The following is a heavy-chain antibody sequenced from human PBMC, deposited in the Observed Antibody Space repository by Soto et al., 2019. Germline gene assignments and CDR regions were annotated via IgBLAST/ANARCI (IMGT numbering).Heavy chain of an antibody. J-gene: IGHJ4*02. Sequence: QVQLVQSGAEVKKPGASVKVSCKASGYTFTSYGISWVRQAPGQGLEWMGWISAYNGNTNYAQKLQGRVTMTTDTSTSTAYMELRSLRSDDTAVYYCAREREFHSSGWYVFDYWGQGPLVTVSS. D-gene: IGHD6-19*01. CDR1: GYTFTSYG. V-gene: IGHV1-18*04. CDR2: ISAYNGNT. CDR3: AREREFHSSGWYVFDY.